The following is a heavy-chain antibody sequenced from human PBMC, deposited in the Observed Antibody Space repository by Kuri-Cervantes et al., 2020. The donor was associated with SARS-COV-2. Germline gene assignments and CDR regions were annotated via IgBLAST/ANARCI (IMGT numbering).Heavy chain of an antibody. CDR3: VRAYSTGWLVGSYYFDS. V-gene: IGHV3-64D*06. D-gene: IGHD6-19*01. Sequence: LSLTCAASGFTFSSYGMHWVRQAPGKGLESVSAISSDAVNTYYANSVKGRFTISRDFSKNTLYLQMTNLTTEDTAVYYCVRAYSTGWLVGSYYFDSWGQGTLVTVSS. J-gene: IGHJ4*02. CDR2: ISSDAVNT. CDR1: GFTFSSYG.